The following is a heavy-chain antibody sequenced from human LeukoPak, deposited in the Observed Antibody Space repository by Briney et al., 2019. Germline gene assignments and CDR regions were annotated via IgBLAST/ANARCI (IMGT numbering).Heavy chain of an antibody. J-gene: IGHJ4*02. CDR3: AREPSKYSSSSADY. CDR1: GGTFSSYA. D-gene: IGHD6-6*01. Sequence: GASVKVSCKASGGTFSSYAISWVRQAPGQGLEWMGRIIPIFGTANYAQKFQGRVTITTDESMSTAYMELSSLRSEDTAVYYCAREPSKYSSSSADYWGQGTLVTVSS. CDR2: IIPIFGTA. V-gene: IGHV1-69*05.